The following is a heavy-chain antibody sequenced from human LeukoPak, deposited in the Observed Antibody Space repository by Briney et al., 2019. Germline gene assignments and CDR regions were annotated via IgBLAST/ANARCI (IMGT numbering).Heavy chain of an antibody. J-gene: IGHJ6*02. D-gene: IGHD3-10*01. CDR2: ISSSSSTI. Sequence: PGGSXRLSCAASGFTFSSYSMNWVRQAPGKGLEWVSYISSSSSTIYYADSVKGRFTISRDNAKNSLYLQMSSLRAEDTAVYYCARERTMVRGAYYYYGMDVWGQGTTVTVSS. CDR3: ARERTMVRGAYYYYGMDV. V-gene: IGHV3-48*04. CDR1: GFTFSSYS.